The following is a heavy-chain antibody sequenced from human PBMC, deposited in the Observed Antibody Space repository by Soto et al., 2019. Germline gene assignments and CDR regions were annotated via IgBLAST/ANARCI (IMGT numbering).Heavy chain of an antibody. CDR1: GYSFTSYW. D-gene: IGHD2-15*01. V-gene: IGHV5-51*01. CDR2: IYPGDSET. Sequence: GESLKISCKGSGYSFTSYWIGWVRQMPGKGLEWMGIIYPGDSETKYSPSFEGQVTISADKSTNTAYLQWSSLKASDTAMYYCARIGYCSGGSCAPKYYYYYYGMDVWGQGTTVTVSS. CDR3: ARIGYCSGGSCAPKYYYYYYGMDV. J-gene: IGHJ6*02.